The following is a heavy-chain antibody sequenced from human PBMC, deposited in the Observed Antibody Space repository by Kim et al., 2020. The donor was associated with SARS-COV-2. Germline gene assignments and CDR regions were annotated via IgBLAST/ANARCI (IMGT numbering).Heavy chain of an antibody. J-gene: IGHJ6*02. CDR2: T. CDR3: AKGEVAYGMDV. D-gene: IGHD1-26*01. Sequence: TYYADSGKGRFTISRDNSKNTLYLQMNSLRAEDTAVYYCAKGEVAYGMDVWGQGTTVTVSS. V-gene: IGHV3-23*01.